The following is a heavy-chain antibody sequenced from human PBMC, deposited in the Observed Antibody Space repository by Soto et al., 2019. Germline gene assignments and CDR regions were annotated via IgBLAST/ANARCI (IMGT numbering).Heavy chain of an antibody. V-gene: IGHV1-18*01. CDR3: ARMGDVPYYYYGMDV. Sequence: QVQLVQSGAEVKKPGASVTVSCKASGCTFTTYGVSWVRQAPGQGLEWLGWINGYNGNAKYAENLQGRVSMTTDTSXXTAYMELRSLRSDDTAVYYCARMGDVPYYYYGMDVWGQGTTVTVSS. CDR1: GCTFTTYG. J-gene: IGHJ6*02. D-gene: IGHD3-16*01. CDR2: INGYNGNA.